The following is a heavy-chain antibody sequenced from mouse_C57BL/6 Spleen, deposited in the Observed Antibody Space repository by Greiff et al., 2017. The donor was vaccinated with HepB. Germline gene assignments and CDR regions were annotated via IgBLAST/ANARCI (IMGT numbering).Heavy chain of an antibody. CDR3: ARSWSY. Sequence: QVQLKQPGAELVKPGASVKLSCKASGYTFTSYWMQWVKQRPGQGLEWIGEIDPSDSYTNYNQKFKGKATLTVDTSSSTAYMQLSSLTSEDSAVYYCARSWSYWGQGTTLTVSS. V-gene: IGHV1-50*01. CDR2: IDPSDSYT. CDR1: GYTFTSYW. J-gene: IGHJ2*01.